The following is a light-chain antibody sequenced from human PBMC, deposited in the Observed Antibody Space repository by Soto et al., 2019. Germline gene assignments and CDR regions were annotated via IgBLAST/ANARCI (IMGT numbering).Light chain of an antibody. J-gene: IGLJ2*01. CDR2: RDN. V-gene: IGLV1-47*01. CDR3: AAWDGSLSGRV. Sequence: QSVLTQPPSASGTPGQRVTISCSGSSSNIGSNYVYWYQQFPGTAPKLLIYRDNQRPSGVPDRFSGSKSDTSASLAISGLRSEDEADYYCAAWDGSLSGRVFGGGTKLTVL. CDR1: SSNIGSNY.